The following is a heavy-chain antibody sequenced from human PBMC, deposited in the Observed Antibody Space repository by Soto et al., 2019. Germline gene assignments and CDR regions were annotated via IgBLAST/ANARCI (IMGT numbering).Heavy chain of an antibody. CDR2: ISAYNGNT. J-gene: IGHJ1*01. CDR3: PTPSPDCSGGSCRKLVPEYFQH. CDR1: GYTFTSYG. D-gene: IGHD2-15*01. V-gene: IGHV1-18*01. Sequence: ASVKVSCKASGYTFTSYGISWVRQAPGQGLEWMGWISAYNGNTNYAQKLQGRVTMTTDTSTSTAYMELRSLRAEDTAVYYCPTPSPDCSGGSCRKLVPEYFQHWGQGTLVTVSS.